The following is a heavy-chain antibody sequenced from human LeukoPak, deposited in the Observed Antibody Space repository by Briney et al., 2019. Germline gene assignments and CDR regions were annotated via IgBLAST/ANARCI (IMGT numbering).Heavy chain of an antibody. CDR1: GGSINSHY. CDR3: ASLPLGGAFDI. CDR2: IHYTGTT. D-gene: IGHD3-16*01. V-gene: IGHV4-59*08. J-gene: IGHJ3*02. Sequence: SETLSLTCIVSGGSINSHYWSWIRQPPGKGLEWIGDIHYTGTTKYNPSVKSRVTISVDTSKNQFSLKLSSVTAADTAVYYCASLPLGGAFDIWGQGTMVTVSS.